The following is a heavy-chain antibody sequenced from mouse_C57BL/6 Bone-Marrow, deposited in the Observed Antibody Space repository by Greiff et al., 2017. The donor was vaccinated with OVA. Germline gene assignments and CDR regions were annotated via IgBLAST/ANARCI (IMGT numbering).Heavy chain of an antibody. D-gene: IGHD2-5*01. Sequence: EVKLMESGPELVKPGASVKISCKASGYSFTDYNMNWVKQSNGKSLEWIGVINPNYGTTSYNQKFKGKATLTVDQSSSTAYMQLNSLTSEDSAVYYCARGPYSNWYFDVWGTGTTVTVSS. J-gene: IGHJ1*03. CDR3: ARGPYSNWYFDV. V-gene: IGHV1-39*01. CDR1: GYSFTDYN. CDR2: INPNYGTT.